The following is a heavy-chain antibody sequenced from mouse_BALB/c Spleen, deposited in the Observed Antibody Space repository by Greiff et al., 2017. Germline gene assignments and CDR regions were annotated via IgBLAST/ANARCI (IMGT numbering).Heavy chain of an antibody. J-gene: IGHJ2*01. D-gene: IGHD1-1*01. Sequence: QVQLQQPGAELVKPGASVKLSCKASGYTFTSSWMPWVKQRPGQGLEWIGEIDPSDSYTNYNQKFKGKATLTVDKSSSTAYMQLSSLTSEDSAVYYCARKLRGSYFDYWGQGTTLTVSS. CDR2: IDPSDSYT. CDR3: ARKLRGSYFDY. CDR1: GYTFTSSW. V-gene: IGHV1-69*02.